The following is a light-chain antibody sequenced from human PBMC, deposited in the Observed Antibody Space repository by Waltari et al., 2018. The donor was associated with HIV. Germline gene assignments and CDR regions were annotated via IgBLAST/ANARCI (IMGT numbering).Light chain of an antibody. J-gene: IGLJ3*02. CDR1: RSDIGGYDT. CDR2: DVS. CDR3: SSFTSGTTWV. Sequence: QSALTQPASVSGSPGQSITISCTGTRSDIGGYDTVCWYHQHPGRAPKLKIYDVSNRPSGVSDRFSGSKSGNTASLTISGLQTEDEADYYCSSFTSGTTWVFGGGTKVTVL. V-gene: IGLV2-14*03.